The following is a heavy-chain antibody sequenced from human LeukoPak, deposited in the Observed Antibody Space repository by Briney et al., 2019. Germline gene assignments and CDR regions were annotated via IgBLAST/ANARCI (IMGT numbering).Heavy chain of an antibody. CDR2: INPSGAST. CDR3: ARFSSNWYSSFDY. CDR1: GYTFTSYY. V-gene: IGHV1-46*01. J-gene: IGHJ4*02. D-gene: IGHD6-13*01. Sequence: ASVKVSCKASGYTFTSYYMHWVRLAPGQGLEWMGIINPSGASTGYAQKFQGRVTMTWDTSTTTVYMELSSLRSEDTAVYYCARFSSNWYSSFDYWGQGTLVTVSS.